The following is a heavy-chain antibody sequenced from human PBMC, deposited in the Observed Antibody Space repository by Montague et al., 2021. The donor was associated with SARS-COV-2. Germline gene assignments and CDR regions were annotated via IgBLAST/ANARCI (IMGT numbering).Heavy chain of an antibody. CDR3: AKEEGSTSDYYYYYGMDV. V-gene: IGHV3-23*03. CDR1: GLPFSSYA. D-gene: IGHD2-2*01. J-gene: IGHJ6*02. Sequence: SRRLSCAASGLPFSSYAMSWFRQAPGKGLEWVSVIYSGGSSTYYADSVKGRFTISRDNSKNTLYLQMNSLRAEDTAVYYCAKEEGSTSDYYYYYGMDVWGQGTTVTVSS. CDR2: IYSGGSST.